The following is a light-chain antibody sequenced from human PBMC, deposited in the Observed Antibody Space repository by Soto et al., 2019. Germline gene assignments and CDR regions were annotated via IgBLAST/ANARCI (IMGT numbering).Light chain of an antibody. J-gene: IGLJ3*02. CDR2: RND. CDR3: ATWDDSLSGVV. CDR1: SSNIEFNY. V-gene: IGLV1-47*01. Sequence: QSVLTQPPSASGTPGQGVTISCSGSSSNIEFNYVYWYQYLPGTAPKLLIYRNDQRPSGVPDRFYGSKSGATASLAISGLSSEDEAEYSCATWDDSLSGVVFGGGTKLTVL.